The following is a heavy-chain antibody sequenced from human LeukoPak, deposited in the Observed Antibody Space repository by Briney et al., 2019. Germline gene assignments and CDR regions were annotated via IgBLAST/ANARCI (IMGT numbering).Heavy chain of an antibody. CDR3: ARFPKSGYSYGYYFDY. V-gene: IGHV3-20*04. J-gene: IGHJ4*02. Sequence: GGSLRLSCAASGFTFSSYWMSWVRQAPGKGLEWVSGINWNGGSTGYADSVKGRFTVSRDNAKNSLYLQMNSLRAEDTALYYCARFPKSGYSYGYYFDYWGQGTLVTVSS. CDR2: INWNGGST. CDR1: GFTFSSYW. D-gene: IGHD5-18*01.